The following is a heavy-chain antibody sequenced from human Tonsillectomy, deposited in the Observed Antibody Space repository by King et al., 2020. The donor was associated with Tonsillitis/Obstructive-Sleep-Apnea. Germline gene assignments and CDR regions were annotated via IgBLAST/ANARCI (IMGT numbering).Heavy chain of an antibody. CDR1: GYTFTSYA. J-gene: IGHJ3*02. CDR3: ASGVVVAATHDAFDI. D-gene: IGHD2-15*01. V-gene: IGHV7-4-1*02. Sequence: QLVQSGSELKKPGASVKVSCKASGYTFTSYAMNWVRQAPGQGRECMGWINTNTGNPTYAQGFTGRFVFSLDTSVSTAYLQISSLKAEDTAVYYCASGVVVAATHDAFDIWGQGTMVTVSS. CDR2: INTNTGNP.